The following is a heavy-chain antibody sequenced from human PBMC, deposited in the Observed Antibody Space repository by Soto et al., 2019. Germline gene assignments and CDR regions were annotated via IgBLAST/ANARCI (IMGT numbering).Heavy chain of an antibody. D-gene: IGHD3-10*01. CDR3: AREMVRGVGSDY. CDR1: GYTFTSYG. J-gene: IGHJ4*02. Sequence: ASVKVSCKASGYTFTSYGISWVRQAPGQGLEWMGWISTYNGNTKYAQKLQGRVTMTTDTPTSTAYVELRSLRSDDTAVFYCAREMVRGVGSDYWGQGTLVTVSS. V-gene: IGHV1-18*01. CDR2: ISTYNGNT.